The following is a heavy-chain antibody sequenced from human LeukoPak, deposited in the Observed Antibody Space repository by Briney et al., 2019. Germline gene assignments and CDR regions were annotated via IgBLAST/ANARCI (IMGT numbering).Heavy chain of an antibody. CDR1: GGSISSGSYY. CDR3: ARDGSGSYVDWFDP. V-gene: IGHV4-61*02. CDR2: IYTSGSA. J-gene: IGHJ5*02. Sequence: SQTLSLTCTVSGGSISSGSYYWSWIRQPAGKGLEWIGRIYTSGSANYNPSLKSRVTISVDTSKNQFSLKLSSVTAADTAVYYCARDGSGSYVDWFDPWGQGTLVTVSS. D-gene: IGHD1-26*01.